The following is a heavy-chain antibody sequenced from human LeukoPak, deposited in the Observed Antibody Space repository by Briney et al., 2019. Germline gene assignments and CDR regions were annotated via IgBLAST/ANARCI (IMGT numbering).Heavy chain of an antibody. J-gene: IGHJ4*02. CDR3: AREGELRGPFYDY. CDR1: GYTFTGYY. Sequence: GASVKVSCKASGYTFTGYYMHWVRQAPGQGLEWMGWISAYNGNTNYAQKLQGRVTMTTDTSTSTAYMELRSLRSDDTAVYYCAREGELRGPFYDYWGQGTLVTVSS. CDR2: ISAYNGNT. D-gene: IGHD1-26*01. V-gene: IGHV1-18*04.